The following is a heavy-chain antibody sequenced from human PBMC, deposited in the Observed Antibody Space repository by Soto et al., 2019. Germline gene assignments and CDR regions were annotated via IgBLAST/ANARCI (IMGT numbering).Heavy chain of an antibody. CDR3: AKGGRQWLVTSDFNY. V-gene: IGHV3-30*18. Sequence: VRQAPSRGLEWVAVISYDGTNKQYGDSVKGRFTISRDDSQNTLYLQMTSLRAEDTAVYYCAKGGRQWLVTSDFNYWGQGALVTVSS. CDR2: ISYDGTNK. D-gene: IGHD6-19*01. J-gene: IGHJ4*02.